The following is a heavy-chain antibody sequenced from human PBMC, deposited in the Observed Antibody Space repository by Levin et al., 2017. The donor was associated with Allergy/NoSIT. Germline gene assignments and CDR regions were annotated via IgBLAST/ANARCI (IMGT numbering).Heavy chain of an antibody. CDR1: GGSFSGYY. J-gene: IGHJ5*02. CDR3: ARGLQLRYFDWDFGPTYNWFDP. V-gene: IGHV4-34*01. D-gene: IGHD3-9*01. Sequence: PSETLSLTCAVYGGSFSGYYWSWIRQPPGKGLEWIGEINHSGSTNYNPSLKSRVTISVDTSKNQFSLKLSSVTAADTAVYYCARGLQLRYFDWDFGPTYNWFDPWGQGTLVTVSS. CDR2: INHSGST.